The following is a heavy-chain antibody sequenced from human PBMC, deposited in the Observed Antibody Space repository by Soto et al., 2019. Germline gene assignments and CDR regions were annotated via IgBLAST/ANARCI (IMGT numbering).Heavy chain of an antibody. CDR2: VMPTFGAG. J-gene: IGHJ6*02. CDR1: GGAFRNYA. CDR3: AASRGFYEAMDA. D-gene: IGHD3-22*01. Sequence: QVQLVQSGAEVKKPWSSVKVSCTASGGAFRNYAVSWVRQAPGQGLEWMGAVMPTFGAGVYAQKVQGRLTIFADESTNTAYLSVSSLTFGDTAIYYCAASRGFYEAMDAWGQGTTLTVSS. V-gene: IGHV1-69*01.